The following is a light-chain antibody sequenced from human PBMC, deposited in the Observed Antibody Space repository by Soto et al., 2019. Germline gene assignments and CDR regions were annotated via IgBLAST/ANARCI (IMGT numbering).Light chain of an antibody. CDR3: QQYNNWPRT. V-gene: IGKV3-15*01. J-gene: IGKJ1*01. CDR1: QSVSSN. CDR2: GAS. Sequence: EIVMTQSPATLSVSPGERATLSCRASQSVSSNLDWYQPKPGHAPRLLIYGASTRATGIPARFSGSGSGTEFTLTISSLQSEDFAVYYCQQYNNWPRTFGQGTKVEIK.